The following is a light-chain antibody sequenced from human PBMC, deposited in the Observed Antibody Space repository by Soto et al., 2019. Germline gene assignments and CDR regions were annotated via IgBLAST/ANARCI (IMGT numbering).Light chain of an antibody. CDR3: QQCSYSPRT. CDR2: GAS. Sequence: EIVLTQSPGTLSLSPGERATLSCRATQSVTNNYLAWFQQKPGQAPRLLIYGASIRATGIPDRFSGTGSETDFTLTISRLEPEDFAVYYCQQCSYSPRTFGQGTKVDIK. CDR1: QSVTNNY. V-gene: IGKV3-20*01. J-gene: IGKJ1*01.